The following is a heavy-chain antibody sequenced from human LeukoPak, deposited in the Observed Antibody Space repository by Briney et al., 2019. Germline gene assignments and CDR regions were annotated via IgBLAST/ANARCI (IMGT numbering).Heavy chain of an antibody. CDR2: IIPIFGTA. V-gene: IGHV1-69*13. Sequence: GAPVKVSCKASGGTFSSYAISWVRQAPGQGLEWMGGIIPIFGTANYAQKFQGRVTITADESTSTAYMELSSLRSEDTAVYYCASGMVRGPFDYWGQGTLVTVSS. CDR3: ASGMVRGPFDY. J-gene: IGHJ4*02. D-gene: IGHD3-10*01. CDR1: GGTFSSYA.